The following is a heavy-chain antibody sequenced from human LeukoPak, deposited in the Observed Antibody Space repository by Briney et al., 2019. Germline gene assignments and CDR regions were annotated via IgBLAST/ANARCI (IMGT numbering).Heavy chain of an antibody. J-gene: IGHJ5*02. Sequence: ASVKVSCKASGYTFTRYGINWVRQAPGQGLEWMGWIRAYNGNTNYAQNLKGRVAMTRDTSKITAYMELRSLRSDDTAVYYCASLRYYYGSGSYDWFDPWGRGTLVTVSS. CDR2: IRAYNGNT. CDR3: ASLRYYYGSGSYDWFDP. CDR1: GYTFTRYG. D-gene: IGHD3-10*01. V-gene: IGHV1-18*01.